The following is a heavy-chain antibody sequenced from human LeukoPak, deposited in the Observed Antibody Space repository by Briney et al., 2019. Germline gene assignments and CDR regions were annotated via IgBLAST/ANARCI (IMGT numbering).Heavy chain of an antibody. CDR3: ARGGDYCNSFDP. CDR2: FYYSGST. Sequence: SETLSLTCTVSGGSISSYYWSWIRQPPGKGLEWIGYFYYSGSTNYNPSLKSRVTISVDTSKNQFSLKLSSVTAADTAVYYCARGGDYCNSFDPWGQGTLVSVSS. V-gene: IGHV4-59*08. J-gene: IGHJ5*02. D-gene: IGHD4-17*01. CDR1: GGSISSYY.